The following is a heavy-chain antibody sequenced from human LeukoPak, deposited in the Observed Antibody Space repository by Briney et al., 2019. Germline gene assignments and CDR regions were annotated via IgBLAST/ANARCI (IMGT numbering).Heavy chain of an antibody. J-gene: IGHJ5*02. D-gene: IGHD3-10*01. CDR1: GGSISSGSYY. V-gene: IGHV4-61*02. CDR3: ARGAGMVRGVEVYP. Sequence: PSETLSLTCTVSGGSISSGSYYWSWIRQPAGKGLEWIGRIYTSGSTNYNPSLKSRVTISVDTSKNQFSLKLSSVTAADTAVYYCARGAGMVRGVEVYPWGQGTLVTVSS. CDR2: IYTSGST.